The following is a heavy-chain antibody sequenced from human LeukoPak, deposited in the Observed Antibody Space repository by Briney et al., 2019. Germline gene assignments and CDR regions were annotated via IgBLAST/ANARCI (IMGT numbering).Heavy chain of an antibody. V-gene: IGHV1-2*02. Sequence: ASVKVSCKASGYTFTGYYMHWVRQAPGQGLEWMGWINPNSGGTNYAQKFQGRVTMTRDTSISTAYMELSRLGSDDTAVYYCARDRASGYDLRLFDYWGQGTLVTVSS. CDR2: INPNSGGT. CDR1: GYTFTGYY. D-gene: IGHD5-12*01. CDR3: ARDRASGYDLRLFDY. J-gene: IGHJ4*02.